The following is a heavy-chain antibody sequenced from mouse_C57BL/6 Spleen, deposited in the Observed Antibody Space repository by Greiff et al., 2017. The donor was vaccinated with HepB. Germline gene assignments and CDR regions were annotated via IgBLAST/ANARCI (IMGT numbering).Heavy chain of an antibody. V-gene: IGHV1-80*01. CDR3: ARGIYYYGSSPYYYAMDY. Sequence: VQLQQSGAELVKPGASVKISCKASGYAFSSYWMNWVKQRPGKGLEWIGQIYPGDGDTNYNGKFKGKATLTADKSSSTAYMQLSSLTSEDSAVYFCARGIYYYGSSPYYYAMDYWGQGTSVTVSS. D-gene: IGHD1-1*01. CDR2: IYPGDGDT. J-gene: IGHJ4*01. CDR1: GYAFSSYW.